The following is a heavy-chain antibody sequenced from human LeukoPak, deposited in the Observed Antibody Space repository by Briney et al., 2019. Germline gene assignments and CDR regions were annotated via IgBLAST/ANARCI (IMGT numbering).Heavy chain of an antibody. J-gene: IGHJ4*02. Sequence: SETLSLTCTVSGGSISSYYWSWIRQPPGKGLEWIGYIYYSGSTSYNPSLKSRVTISVDTSKNQFSLKLSFVTAADTAVYYCARRSKGSSSWSYYFAYWGQGTLVTVSS. CDR1: GGSISSYY. V-gene: IGHV4-59*08. CDR2: IYYSGST. CDR3: ARRSKGSSSWSYYFAY. D-gene: IGHD6-13*01.